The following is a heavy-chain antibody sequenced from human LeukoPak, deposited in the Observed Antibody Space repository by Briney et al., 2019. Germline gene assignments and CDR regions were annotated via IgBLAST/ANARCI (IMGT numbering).Heavy chain of an antibody. D-gene: IGHD6-6*01. CDR3: ARVGIAARRGYYYMDV. V-gene: IGHV4-34*01. J-gene: IGHJ6*03. CDR2: INHSGST. Sequence: PSETLSLTCAVYGGSFSGYYWSWIRQPPGKGLEWIGEINHSGSTNYNPSLKSRVTISVDTSKNQFSLKLSSVTAADTAVYYCARVGIAARRGYYYMDVWGKGTTVTVSS. CDR1: GGSFSGYY.